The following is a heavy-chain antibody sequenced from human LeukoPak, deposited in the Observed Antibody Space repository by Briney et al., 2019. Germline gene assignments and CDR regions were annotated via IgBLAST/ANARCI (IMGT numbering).Heavy chain of an antibody. J-gene: IGHJ4*02. D-gene: IGHD5-12*01. Sequence: PGGSLRLSCAASGFTFSSYSMNWVRQAPGKGLEWVSSISSSSSYIYYADSVKGRFTISRDNAKNSLYLQMNSLRAEDTAVYYCARDHDIVATYYYWGQGTLVTVSS. CDR2: ISSSSSYI. CDR1: GFTFSSYS. V-gene: IGHV3-21*01. CDR3: ARDHDIVATYYY.